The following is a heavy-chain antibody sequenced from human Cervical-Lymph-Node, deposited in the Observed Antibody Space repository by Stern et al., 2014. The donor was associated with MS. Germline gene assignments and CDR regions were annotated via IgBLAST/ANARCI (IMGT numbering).Heavy chain of an antibody. CDR1: GFSLTTGGVG. V-gene: IGHV2-5*02. CDR3: AHSSSWDQSFDF. J-gene: IGHJ4*02. CDR2: IYWDDDN. Sequence: QVTLRESGPTLVKPTQTLTLTCTFSGFSLTTGGVGVGWIRQPPGKALEWLARIYWDDDNPYSPSLESRLTITKDSSKNQVVLTMTNMDPVDTATYYCAHSSSWDQSFDFWGQGTLVTVSS. D-gene: IGHD6-13*01.